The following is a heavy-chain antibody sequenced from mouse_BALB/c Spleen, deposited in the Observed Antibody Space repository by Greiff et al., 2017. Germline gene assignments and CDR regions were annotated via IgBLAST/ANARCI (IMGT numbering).Heavy chain of an antibody. CDR2: ISSGSSTI. V-gene: IGHV5-17*02. J-gene: IGHJ4*01. CDR3: ARGLTDAMDY. CDR1: GFTFSSFG. D-gene: IGHD4-1*01. Sequence: EVMLVESGGGLVQPGGSRKLSFAASGFTFSSFGMHWVRQAPEKGLEWVAYISSGSSTIYYADTVKGRFTISRDNPKNTLFLQMTSLRSEDTAMYYCARGLTDAMDYWGQGTSVTVSS.